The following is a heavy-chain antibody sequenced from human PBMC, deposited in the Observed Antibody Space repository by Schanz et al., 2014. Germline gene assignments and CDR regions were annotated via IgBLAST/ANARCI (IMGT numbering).Heavy chain of an antibody. D-gene: IGHD5-12*01. Sequence: QVQLVESGGGLVKPGGSLRLSCAASGFTFSDYYMNWVRQAPGKGLEWVSSISHSGGSKYYADSVKGRFTISRDNSENTLYLQMNSLSADDTAVFYCASPSGYSDYGTYFDFWGQGTLVTVSS. CDR2: ISHSGGSK. J-gene: IGHJ4*02. V-gene: IGHV3-11*01. CDR1: GFTFSDYY. CDR3: ASPSGYSDYGTYFDF.